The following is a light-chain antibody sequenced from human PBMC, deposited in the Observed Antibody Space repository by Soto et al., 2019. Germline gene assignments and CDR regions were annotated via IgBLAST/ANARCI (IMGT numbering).Light chain of an antibody. CDR2: SNN. Sequence: QPVLTQPPSASGTPGQRVTISCSGSSSNVGRNTVNWYQQLLGTAPKLLIYSNNQRPSGVPDRFSGSKSGTSASLAISGLQSEDEADYYCAAWDDSLNAVVFGGGTKVTVL. CDR3: AAWDDSLNAVV. CDR1: SSNVGRNT. V-gene: IGLV1-44*01. J-gene: IGLJ2*01.